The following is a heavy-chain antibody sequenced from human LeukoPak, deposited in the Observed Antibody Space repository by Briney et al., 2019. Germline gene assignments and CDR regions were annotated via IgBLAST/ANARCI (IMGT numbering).Heavy chain of an antibody. V-gene: IGHV3-9*01. CDR3: AKGGGSGSLDV. J-gene: IGHJ6*02. Sequence: GGSLRLSCAASGFTVSSNYMSWVRQAPGKGLEWVSGISWNSGSIGYADSVKGRFTISRDNAKNSLYLQMNSLRAEDTALYYCAKGGGSGSLDVWGQGTTVTVSS. CDR1: GFTVSSNY. D-gene: IGHD3-10*01. CDR2: ISWNSGSI.